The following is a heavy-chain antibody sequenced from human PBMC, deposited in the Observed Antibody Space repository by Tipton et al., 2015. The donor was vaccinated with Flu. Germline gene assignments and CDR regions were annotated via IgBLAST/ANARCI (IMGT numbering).Heavy chain of an antibody. CDR2: TYYRSKWYN. V-gene: IGHV6-1*01. CDR3: ARDSSGYYFDD. J-gene: IGHJ4*02. Sequence: LVKPAQTLSLTCAISGDSVSNNSGAWNWIRQSPTRGLEWLGRTYYRSKWYNDYAVSVKRRISFNPDTTKNQISPHLTSVTPEDTAVYYCARDSSGYYFDDWGQGTLVTVSS. D-gene: IGHD3-22*01. CDR1: GDSVSNNSGA.